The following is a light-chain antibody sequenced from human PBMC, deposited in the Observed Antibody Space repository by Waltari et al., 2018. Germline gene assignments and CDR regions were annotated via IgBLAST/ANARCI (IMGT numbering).Light chain of an antibody. Sequence: QSVLTQPPSVSGAPGQRITISCTGSSSNIGAGPDVNWYRVFPGAAPKVHLDGNNSRPSGDPDRFSGSKAATSASLAITGLQAEDAADYYCQSLDMGLSGGVVFGGGTKVTVL. CDR2: GNN. CDR1: SSNIGAGPD. V-gene: IGLV1-40*01. CDR3: QSLDMGLSGGVV. J-gene: IGLJ2*01.